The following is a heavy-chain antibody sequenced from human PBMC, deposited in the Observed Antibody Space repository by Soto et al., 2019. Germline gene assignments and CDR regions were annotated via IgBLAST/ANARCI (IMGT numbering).Heavy chain of an antibody. CDR1: GGTFSSYA. D-gene: IGHD6-6*01. CDR2: IIPIFGTA. Sequence: GASVKVSCKASGGTFSSYAISWVRQAPGQGLEWMGGIIPIFGTANYAQKFQGRVTITADESTSTAYMELSSLRSEDTAVYYCARERGRIAARLDVWGQGTTVTVSS. V-gene: IGHV1-69*13. J-gene: IGHJ6*02. CDR3: ARERGRIAARLDV.